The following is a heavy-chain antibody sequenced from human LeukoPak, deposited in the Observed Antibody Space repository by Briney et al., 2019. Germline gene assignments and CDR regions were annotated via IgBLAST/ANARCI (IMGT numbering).Heavy chain of an antibody. CDR1: GFTFSSYW. Sequence: PGGSLRLSCAASGFTFSSYWMSWVRQAPGKGLEWVANIKQDGSEKYYVDSVKGRFTISRDNAKNSLYLQMNSLRAEDTAVYYCARELWYSLYYYYGMDVWGQGTTVTVSS. CDR2: IKQDGSEK. J-gene: IGHJ6*02. CDR3: ARELWYSLYYYYGMDV. D-gene: IGHD6-13*01. V-gene: IGHV3-7*01.